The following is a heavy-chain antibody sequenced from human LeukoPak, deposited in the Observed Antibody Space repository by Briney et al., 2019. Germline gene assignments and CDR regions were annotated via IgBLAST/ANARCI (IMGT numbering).Heavy chain of an antibody. D-gene: IGHD2-15*01. J-gene: IGHJ5*02. CDR2: ISGSGGST. Sequence: PGGSLRLSCAASGFTFSSYAMSWVRQAPGKGLEWVSAISGSGGSTYYADSVKGRFTISRDNSKNTLYLQMNSLRADDTAVYYCAKDLHYCSGGSCYSGWFDPWGQGTLVTVSS. CDR3: AKDLHYCSGGSCYSGWFDP. CDR1: GFTFSSYA. V-gene: IGHV3-23*01.